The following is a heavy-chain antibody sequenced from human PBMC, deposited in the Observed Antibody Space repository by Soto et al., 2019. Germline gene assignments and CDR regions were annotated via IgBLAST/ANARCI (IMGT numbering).Heavy chain of an antibody. D-gene: IGHD3-3*01. CDR1: GGSISSSSYY. V-gene: IGHV4-39*01. CDR3: ARVWLLYDELVELGFWFDP. CDR2: IYYSGST. J-gene: IGHJ5*02. Sequence: PSETLSLTCTVSGGSISSSSYYWGWIRQPPGKGLEWIGSIYYSGSTYYNPSLKSRVTISVDTSKNQFSLKLSSVTAADTAVYYCARVWLLYDELVELGFWFDPWGQGTLVTVSS.